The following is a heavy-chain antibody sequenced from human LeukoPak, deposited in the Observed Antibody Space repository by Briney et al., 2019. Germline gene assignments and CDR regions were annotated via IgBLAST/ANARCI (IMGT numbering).Heavy chain of an antibody. J-gene: IGHJ3*02. D-gene: IGHD4-17*01. Sequence: GGSLRLSCAASEFTFSSYVMSWVRQAPGKGLEWVSAISGSGSATHYADSVKGRFTISRDNSKNTLYLQMNSLRAEDTAVYYCAKDQYGEAFDIWGPGTMVTVSS. V-gene: IGHV3-23*01. CDR2: ISGSGSAT. CDR3: AKDQYGEAFDI. CDR1: EFTFSSYV.